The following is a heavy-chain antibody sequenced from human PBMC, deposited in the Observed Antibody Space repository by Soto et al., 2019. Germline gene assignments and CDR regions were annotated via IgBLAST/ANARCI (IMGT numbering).Heavy chain of an antibody. D-gene: IGHD6-13*01. J-gene: IGHJ6*02. V-gene: IGHV1-24*01. Sequence: ASVKVSCKVSGYTLTELSMHWVRQAPGKGLEWMGGFDPEDGETIYAQKFQGRVTMTEDTSTDTAYMELSSLRSEDTAVYYCATEGRIAAAGHLPYSSYGTDVWGQGTTVTVS. CDR1: GYTLTELS. CDR3: ATEGRIAAAGHLPYSSYGTDV. CDR2: FDPEDGET.